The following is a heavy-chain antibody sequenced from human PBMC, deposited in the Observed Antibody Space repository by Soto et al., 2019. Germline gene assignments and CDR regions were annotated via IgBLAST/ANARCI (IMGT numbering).Heavy chain of an antibody. CDR3: ATLYMVRGVRTFDY. V-gene: IGHV4-31*03. D-gene: IGHD3-10*01. J-gene: IGHJ4*02. CDR1: GGSISSGGYY. Sequence: QVQLQESGPGLVKPSQTLSLTCTVSGGSISSGGYYWSWIRQHPGKGLEWIGYIYYTGSTYYNPSLKSRVAISVDTSKNQFSLKLSSVTAADTAVYYCATLYMVRGVRTFDYWGQGTLVTVSS. CDR2: IYYTGST.